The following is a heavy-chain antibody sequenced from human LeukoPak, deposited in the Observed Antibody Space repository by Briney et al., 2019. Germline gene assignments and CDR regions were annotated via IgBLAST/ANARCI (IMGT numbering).Heavy chain of an antibody. Sequence: ASVKVSCKVSGYTLTELSMHWVRQAPGKGLEWMGGFDPENGETIYAQKFQGRVTMTEDTSTDKAYMELSSLRSEDTAVYYCVADVIVPPSWGAFDIWGQGTMVTVSS. J-gene: IGHJ3*02. CDR1: GYTLTELS. D-gene: IGHD2/OR15-2a*01. V-gene: IGHV1-24*01. CDR2: FDPENGET. CDR3: VADVIVPPSWGAFDI.